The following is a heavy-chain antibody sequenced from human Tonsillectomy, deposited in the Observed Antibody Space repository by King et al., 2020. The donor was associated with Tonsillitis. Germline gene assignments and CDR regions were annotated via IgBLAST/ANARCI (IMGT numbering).Heavy chain of an antibody. CDR2: VSTYNGDT. D-gene: IGHD6-13*01. CDR3: ARGAGSSTLYYFGY. J-gene: IGHJ4*02. Sequence: QLVQSGAEVKKPGASVKVSCKASGYTFTFYGINWVRQAPGQGLEWMGWVSTYNGDTDYAQNLQARVTMTIDTSTSTAYMELRSLRSDDTAVYYCARGAGSSTLYYFGYWGQGSLVTVSS. CDR1: GYTFTFYG. V-gene: IGHV1-18*04.